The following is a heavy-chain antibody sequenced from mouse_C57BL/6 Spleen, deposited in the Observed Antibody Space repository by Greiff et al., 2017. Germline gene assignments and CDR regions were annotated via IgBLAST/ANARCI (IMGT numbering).Heavy chain of an antibody. CDR3: ARHEGTGTTWFAY. D-gene: IGHD4-1*01. J-gene: IGHJ3*01. CDR2: ISSGGSYT. Sequence: EVMLVESGGDLVKPGGSLKLSCAASGFTFSSYGMSWVRQTPDKRLEWVGTISSGGSYTYYPDSVKGRFTISRDNAKNTLYLQMSSLKSEDTAMYYCARHEGTGTTWFAYWGQGTLVTVSA. CDR1: GFTFSSYG. V-gene: IGHV5-6*02.